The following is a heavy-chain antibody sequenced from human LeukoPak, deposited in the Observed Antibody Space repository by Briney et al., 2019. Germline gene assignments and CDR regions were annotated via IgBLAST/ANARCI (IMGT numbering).Heavy chain of an antibody. CDR1: GGFISSYY. V-gene: IGHV4-59*01. Sequence: SSETLSLTCTVSGGFISSYYWSWIRQTPGKGLEWIGSVYSSGNTNYNPSLKSRVTISVDTSKNQFSLMLTSVTAADTAVYYCARGVVITGLDYWGQGTLVTVSS. CDR3: ARGVVITGLDY. J-gene: IGHJ4*02. CDR2: VYSSGNT. D-gene: IGHD3-3*01.